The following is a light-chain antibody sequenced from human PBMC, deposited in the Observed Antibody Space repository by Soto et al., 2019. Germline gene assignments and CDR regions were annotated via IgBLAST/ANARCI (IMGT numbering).Light chain of an antibody. Sequence: QSALTQPASVSGSPGQSITISCTGTSSDVGSYNLVSWYQQRPGKAPKLMIYEVSKRPSAVSNRFSGSKSGNTASLTISGLQAEDEADYSCCSYAVSSTWVFGGGTKLTVL. CDR2: EVS. CDR1: SSDVGSYNL. J-gene: IGLJ3*02. CDR3: CSYAVSSTWV. V-gene: IGLV2-23*02.